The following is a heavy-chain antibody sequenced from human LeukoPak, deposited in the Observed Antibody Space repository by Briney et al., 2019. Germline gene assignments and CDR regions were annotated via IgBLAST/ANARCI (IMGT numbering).Heavy chain of an antibody. Sequence: ASVKVSCKASGYTFTGYYMHWVRQAPGQGLEWMGWFNPNSGGTNYAQKFQGRVTMTRDTSISTAYMELSRLRSDDTAVYYCASEYKYDSSGANAFDIWGQGTMVTVSS. V-gene: IGHV1-2*02. CDR3: ASEYKYDSSGANAFDI. J-gene: IGHJ3*02. D-gene: IGHD3-22*01. CDR2: FNPNSGGT. CDR1: GYTFTGYY.